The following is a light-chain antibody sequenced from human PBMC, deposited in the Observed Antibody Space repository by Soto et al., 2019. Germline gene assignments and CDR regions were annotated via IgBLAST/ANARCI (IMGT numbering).Light chain of an antibody. CDR2: DAY. CDR3: QQRSAWPLT. Sequence: EIVLTQSPATLSLSPGERATLSCRASQSVRGYLAWYQQKLGHAPRLLISDAYNRAAGVPARFSGSGSGAYFTLTISSLEPEDFAVYYCQQRSAWPLTFGGGTKVEIK. V-gene: IGKV3-11*01. CDR1: QSVRGY. J-gene: IGKJ4*01.